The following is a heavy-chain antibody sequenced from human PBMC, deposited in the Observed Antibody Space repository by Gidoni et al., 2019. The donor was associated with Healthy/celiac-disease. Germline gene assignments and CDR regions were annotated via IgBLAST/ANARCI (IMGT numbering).Heavy chain of an antibody. Sequence: EVQLVESGGGLVQPGRSLRLSCTASGFTFGDYAMSWVHQAPGKGLEWVGFIRSTAYGGTTEYAASVKGRFTISRDDSKSIAYPQMNSLKTEDTAVYYCTRGSYGYSSSSAYWGQGTLVTVSS. V-gene: IGHV3-49*04. CDR2: IRSTAYGGTT. J-gene: IGHJ4*02. CDR1: GFTFGDYA. D-gene: IGHD6-13*01. CDR3: TRGSYGYSSSSAY.